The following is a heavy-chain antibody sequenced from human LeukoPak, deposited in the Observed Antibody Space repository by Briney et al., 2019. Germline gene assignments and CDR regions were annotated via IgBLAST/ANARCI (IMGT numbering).Heavy chain of an antibody. J-gene: IGHJ6*02. CDR3: ARGPESSSWYANYYYYYGMDV. CDR1: GFTFSSYW. D-gene: IGHD6-13*01. CDR2: IKQDGSEK. V-gene: IGHV3-7*01. Sequence: GGSLRLSCAASGFTFSSYWMSWVRQAPGKGLEWVANIKQDGSEKYYVDSVKGRFTISRDNAKNSLYLQMNSLRAEDTAVYYCARGPESSSWYANYYYYYGMDVWGQGTTVTVSS.